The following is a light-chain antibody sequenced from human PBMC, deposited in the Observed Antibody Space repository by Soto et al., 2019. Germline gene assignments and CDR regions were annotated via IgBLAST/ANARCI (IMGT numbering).Light chain of an antibody. CDR3: QQYGTSPRT. Sequence: EVVLTQSPATLSLSPGERATLSCRASQTIYSNVAWYQQRPGQPPRLLIYRASSRPTGIPDRFTGSGSGTDFTLTISRLQPEDFAVYYCQQYGTSPRTFGQGTKVDIK. CDR2: RAS. CDR1: QTIYSN. V-gene: IGKV3-20*01. J-gene: IGKJ2*01.